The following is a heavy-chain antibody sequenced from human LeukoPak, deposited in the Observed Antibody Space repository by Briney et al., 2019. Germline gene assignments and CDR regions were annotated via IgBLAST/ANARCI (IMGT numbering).Heavy chain of an antibody. J-gene: IGHJ4*02. D-gene: IGHD5-12*01. CDR3: ARERWLQPDY. CDR2: ISYDGSAK. V-gene: IGHV3-30*03. Sequence: GRSLRLSCVGAGFSFSSYGMHWVRQAPGKGLEWVAVISYDGSAKFYAGSVKGRFTISRDNSRNTLYLQMDSLRAEDTAVYYCARERWLQPDYWGQGILVTVSS. CDR1: GFSFSSYG.